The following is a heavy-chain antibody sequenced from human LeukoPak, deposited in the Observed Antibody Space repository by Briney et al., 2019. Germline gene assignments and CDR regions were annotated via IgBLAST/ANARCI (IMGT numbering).Heavy chain of an antibody. CDR3: ASYDYVWGSLDY. J-gene: IGHJ4*02. V-gene: IGHV4-30-4*01. Sequence: SETLSLTCTVSGGSISSYYWSWIRQPPGKGLEWIGYIYYSGSTYYNPSLKSRVTISVDTSKNQFSLKLSSVTAADTAVYYCASYDYVWGSLDYWGQGTLVTVSS. CDR2: IYYSGST. CDR1: GGSISSYY. D-gene: IGHD3-16*01.